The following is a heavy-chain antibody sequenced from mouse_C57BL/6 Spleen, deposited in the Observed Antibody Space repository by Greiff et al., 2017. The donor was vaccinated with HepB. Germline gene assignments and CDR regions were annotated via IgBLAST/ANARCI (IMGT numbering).Heavy chain of an antibody. Sequence: VQLQQSGPELVKPGASVKISCKASGYAFSSSWMNWVKQRPGKGLEWIGRIYPGDGDTNYNGKFKGKATLTADKSSSTAYMQLSSLTSEDSAVYFCARFLDAMDYWGQGTSVTVSS. V-gene: IGHV1-82*01. CDR1: GYAFSSSW. CDR3: ARFLDAMDY. CDR2: IYPGDGDT. J-gene: IGHJ4*01.